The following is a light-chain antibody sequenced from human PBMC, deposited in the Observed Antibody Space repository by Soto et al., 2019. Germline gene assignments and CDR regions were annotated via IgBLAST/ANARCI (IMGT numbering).Light chain of an antibody. V-gene: IGKV3-11*01. Sequence: EPVLTQSPATLSLSAGERAPLSCRASQSVSSYLAWYQQKPGQAPRLLIYDASNRATGIPARFSGSGSGTDFTLTISSLEPADFAVYYCQQRSNWPLTFGGGTKVEIK. J-gene: IGKJ4*01. CDR2: DAS. CDR3: QQRSNWPLT. CDR1: QSVSSY.